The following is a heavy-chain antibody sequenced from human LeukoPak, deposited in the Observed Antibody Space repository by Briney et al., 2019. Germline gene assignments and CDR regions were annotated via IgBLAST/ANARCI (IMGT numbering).Heavy chain of an antibody. V-gene: IGHV3-23*01. D-gene: IGHD3-22*01. CDR1: GFTFCSYA. CDR3: ASSTQYYYDSSGYLGY. Sequence: GGSLGLSCAASGFTFCSYAMSWVRQAPGKGLEWVSAISGSGGSTYYADSVKGRFTISRDNSKNTLYLQMNSLRAEDTAVYYCASSTQYYYDSSGYLGYWGQGTLVTVSS. J-gene: IGHJ4*02. CDR2: ISGSGGST.